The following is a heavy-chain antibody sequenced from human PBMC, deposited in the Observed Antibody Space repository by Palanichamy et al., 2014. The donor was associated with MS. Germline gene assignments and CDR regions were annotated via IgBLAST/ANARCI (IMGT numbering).Heavy chain of an antibody. V-gene: IGHV3-21*01. J-gene: IGHJ6*03. Sequence: EVQLVESGGGLVKPGGSLRLSCAASGFTFSGYSMNWVRQAPGKGLEWISSISSSSSYIYYADSVKGRFTISRDNAKNSLYLQMNSLRADDTAVYYCARAFLGDPGDYYYMDVWGKGTTVTVSS. CDR1: GFTFSGYS. CDR3: ARAFLGDPGDYYYMDV. CDR2: ISSSSSYI. D-gene: IGHD3-16*01.